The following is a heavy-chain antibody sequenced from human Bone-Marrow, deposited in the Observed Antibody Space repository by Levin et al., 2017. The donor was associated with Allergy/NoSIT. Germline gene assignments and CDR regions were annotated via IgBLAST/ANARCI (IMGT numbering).Heavy chain of an antibody. J-gene: IGHJ4*02. D-gene: IGHD3-9*01. CDR3: AGTFLTYYDILTGRLAYYFDY. V-gene: IGHV1-69*13. Sequence: SVKVSCKASGGTFSSYAISWVRQAPGQGLEWMGGIIPIFGTANYAQKFQGRVTITADESTSTAYMELSSLRSEDTAVYYCAGTFLTYYDILTGRLAYYFDYWGQGTLVTVSS. CDR2: IIPIFGTA. CDR1: GGTFSSYA.